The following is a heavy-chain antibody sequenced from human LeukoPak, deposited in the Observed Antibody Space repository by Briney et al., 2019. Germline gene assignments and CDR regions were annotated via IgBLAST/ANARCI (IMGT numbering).Heavy chain of an antibody. CDR1: GFTFSDYY. J-gene: IGHJ4*02. D-gene: IGHD4-17*01. CDR2: ISSSGSTI. CDR3: ARDVYGDYVTPEGLFDY. Sequence: GSLRLSCAASGFTFSDYYMSWIRQAPGKGLEWVSYISSSGSTIYYADSVKGRFTISRDNAKNSLYLQMNSLRAEDTAVYYCARDVYGDYVTPEGLFDYWGQGTLVTASS. V-gene: IGHV3-11*04.